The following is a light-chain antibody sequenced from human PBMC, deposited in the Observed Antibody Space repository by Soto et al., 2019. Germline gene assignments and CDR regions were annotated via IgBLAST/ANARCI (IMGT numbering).Light chain of an antibody. V-gene: IGLV1-40*01. CDR3: QSYDSSLSASGKV. CDR1: SSNIGAGYD. Sequence: QSVLTQPPSVSGAPGQRVTISCTGSSSNIGAGYDVHWYQQLPGTAPKLLIYGNSNRPSGVPDRFSGSKSGTSASLAITGLQAEDEADYYCQSYDSSLSASGKVFGTGTKVTVL. J-gene: IGLJ1*01. CDR2: GNS.